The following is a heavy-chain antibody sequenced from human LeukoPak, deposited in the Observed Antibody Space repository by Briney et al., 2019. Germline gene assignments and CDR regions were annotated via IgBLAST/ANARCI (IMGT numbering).Heavy chain of an antibody. D-gene: IGHD2-15*01. CDR2: IYYSGST. CDR1: GGSVSSGSYY. Sequence: SETLFLTCTVSGGSVSSGSYYWSWIRQPPGKGLEWIGYIYYSGSTNYNPSLKSRVTISVDTSKNQFSLKLSSVTAADTAVYYCARIVVVAAAYFDYWGQGTLVTVSS. CDR3: ARIVVVAAAYFDY. J-gene: IGHJ4*02. V-gene: IGHV4-61*01.